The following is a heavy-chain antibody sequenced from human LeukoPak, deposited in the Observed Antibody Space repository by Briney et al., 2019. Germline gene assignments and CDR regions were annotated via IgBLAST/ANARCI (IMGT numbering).Heavy chain of an antibody. CDR2: IYYSGST. CDR1: GGSISSSSYY. CDR3: ARGPRAYYFDY. V-gene: IGHV4-39*07. J-gene: IGHJ4*02. Sequence: PSETLSLTCTVSGGSISSSSYYWGWIRQPPGKGLEWIGSIYYSGSTYYNPSLKSRVTISVDTSKNQFSLKLSSVTAADTAVYYCARGPRAYYFDYWGQGTLVTVSS. D-gene: IGHD1-26*01.